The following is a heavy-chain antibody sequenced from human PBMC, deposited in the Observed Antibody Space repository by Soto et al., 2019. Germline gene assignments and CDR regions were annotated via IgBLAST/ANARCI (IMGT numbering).Heavy chain of an antibody. CDR2: IFHSGNT. V-gene: IGHV4-31*03. CDR3: ARTENDYGGYFDL. J-gene: IGHJ4*02. CDR1: GAFLTNGGYY. D-gene: IGHD4-17*01. Sequence: PSETLSLTCTVSGAFLTNGGYYWSWIRQPPGKGLEWIGHIFHSGNTYYNKSLKSRVTLSIDTSKDQFSLKLNSVTAADTAVYYCARTENDYGGYFDLWGQGTLVTVSS.